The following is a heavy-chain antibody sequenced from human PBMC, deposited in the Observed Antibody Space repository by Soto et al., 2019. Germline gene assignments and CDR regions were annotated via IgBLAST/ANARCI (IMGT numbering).Heavy chain of an antibody. J-gene: IGHJ6*02. CDR3: ARTLEYSSSPLYYYGMDV. Sequence: LRLSCAASGFTFSSYAMHWVRQAPGKGLEYVSAISSNGGSTYYADSVKGRFTISRDNSKNTLYLQMGSLRAEDMAVYYCARTLEYSSSPLYYYGMDVWGQGTTVTVSS. CDR1: GFTFSSYA. D-gene: IGHD6-6*01. CDR2: ISSNGGST. V-gene: IGHV3-64*02.